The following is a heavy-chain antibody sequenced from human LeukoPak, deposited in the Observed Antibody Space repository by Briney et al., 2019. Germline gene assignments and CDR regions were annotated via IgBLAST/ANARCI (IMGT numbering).Heavy chain of an antibody. CDR1: GGSISSYY. CDR2: IYYSGST. V-gene: IGHV4-59*01. Sequence: SETLSLTCTVSGGSISSYYWSWIRQPPGKGLEWIGYIYYSGSTNYNPSLKSRVTISVDTSKNQLSLKLSSVTAADTAVYYCARQYCSGGSCYWYFDLWGHGTLVTVSS. CDR3: ARQYCSGGSCYWYFDL. J-gene: IGHJ2*01. D-gene: IGHD2-15*01.